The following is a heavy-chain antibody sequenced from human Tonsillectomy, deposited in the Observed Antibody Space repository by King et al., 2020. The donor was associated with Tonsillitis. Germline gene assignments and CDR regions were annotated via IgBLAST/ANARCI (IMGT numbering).Heavy chain of an antibody. J-gene: IGHJ5*02. CDR3: ARANCSSTSCYGDWFDP. V-gene: IGHV4-34*01. CDR1: GGSFSGYY. CDR2: INHSGSS. D-gene: IGHD2-2*01. Sequence: VQLQQWGAGRLKPSETLSLTCVVYGGSFSGYYWSWIRQPPGKGLEWIGEINHSGSSNYNPSLKSRVTILIDTSKNQFSLKLTSVTAADAAAYYCARANCSSTSCYGDWFDPWGQGTRVTVPS.